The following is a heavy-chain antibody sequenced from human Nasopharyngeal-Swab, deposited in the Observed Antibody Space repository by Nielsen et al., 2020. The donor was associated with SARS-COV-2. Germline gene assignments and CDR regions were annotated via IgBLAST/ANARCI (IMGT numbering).Heavy chain of an antibody. D-gene: IGHD5-18*01. CDR2: IYYSGST. J-gene: IGHJ4*02. Sequence: WIRQPSGKGLEWIGSIYYSGSTYYNPSLKSRVTISADTSKNQFSLKLSSVTAADTAVYYCARRRGVYSYGHDYWGQGTLVTVSS. V-gene: IGHV4-39*01. CDR3: ARRRGVYSYGHDY.